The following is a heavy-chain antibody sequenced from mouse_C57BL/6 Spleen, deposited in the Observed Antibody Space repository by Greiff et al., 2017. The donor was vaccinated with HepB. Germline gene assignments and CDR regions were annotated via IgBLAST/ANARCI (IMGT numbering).Heavy chain of an antibody. Sequence: VQLQQSGAELVRPGASVKLSCTASGFNIKDDYMHWVKQRPEQGLEWIGWIDPENGDTEYASKFQGKATITADTSSNTAYLQLSSLTSEDTAVYYCTTKGAWFAYWGQGTLVTVPA. CDR3: TTKGAWFAY. CDR1: GFNIKDDY. J-gene: IGHJ3*01. V-gene: IGHV14-4*01. CDR2: IDPENGDT.